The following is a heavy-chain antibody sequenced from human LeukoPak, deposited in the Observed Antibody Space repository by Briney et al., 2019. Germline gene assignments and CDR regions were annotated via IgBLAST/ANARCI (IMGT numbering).Heavy chain of an antibody. CDR2: IYTSGST. CDR3: ASGSSSWDWFDP. D-gene: IGHD6-13*01. CDR1: GGSISSGSYY. Sequence: SQTLSLTCTVSGGSISSGSYYWSWIRQPAGTGLGWIGRIYTSGSTNYNPSLKSRVTISVDTSKNQFSLKLSSVTAADTAVYYCASGSSSWDWFDPWGQGTLVTVSS. J-gene: IGHJ5*02. V-gene: IGHV4-61*02.